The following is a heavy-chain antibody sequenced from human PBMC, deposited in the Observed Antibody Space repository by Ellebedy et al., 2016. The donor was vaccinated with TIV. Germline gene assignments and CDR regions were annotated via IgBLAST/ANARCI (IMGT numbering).Heavy chain of an antibody. J-gene: IGHJ4*02. Sequence: TLSLXXIVSGGSITSGDYYWSWIRQPPGKALEWVALIYWTDEKRYNPSLRSRVAITKDASKNQVILTLTNMDPVDTATYYCAHRAYGSVPDYWGQGALVTVST. V-gene: IGHV2-5*01. CDR2: IYWTDEK. D-gene: IGHD3-10*01. CDR3: AHRAYGSVPDY. CDR1: GGSITSGDYY.